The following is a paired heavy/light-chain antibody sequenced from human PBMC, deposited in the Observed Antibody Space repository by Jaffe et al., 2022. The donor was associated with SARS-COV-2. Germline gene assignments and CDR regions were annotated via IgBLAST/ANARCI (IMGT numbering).Light chain of an antibody. CDR2: DNN. CDR3: GTWDSSLSAGSFV. CDR1: SSNIGNNY. V-gene: IGLV1-51*01. J-gene: IGLJ1*01. Sequence: QSVLTQPPSVSAAPGQKVTISCSGSSSNIGNNYVSWYQQLPGTAPKLLIYDNNKRPSGIPDRFSGSKSGTSATLGITGLQTGDEADYYCGTWDSSLSAGSFVFGTATKVTVL.
Heavy chain of an antibody. CDR2: IKRDGSEK. CDR1: GFTFSTYW. D-gene: IGHD5-18*01. J-gene: IGHJ6*02. Sequence: EVQLVESGGGLVQPGGSLRLSCAASGFTFSTYWMSWVRQAPGKGLEWVANIKRDGSEKYYVDSVKGRFTISRDNAKNSLYLQMNSLRAEDTAVYYCARDPGGYSYGPSGYFYYYAMDVWGQGTAVTVSS. V-gene: IGHV3-7*03. CDR3: ARDPGGYSYGPSGYFYYYAMDV.